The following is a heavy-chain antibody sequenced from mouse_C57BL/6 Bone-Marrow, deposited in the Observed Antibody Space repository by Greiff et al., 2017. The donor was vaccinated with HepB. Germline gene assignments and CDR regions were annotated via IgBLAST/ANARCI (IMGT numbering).Heavy chain of an antibody. D-gene: IGHD1-1*01. CDR2: ISDGGSYT. Sequence: VQLKESGGGLVKPGGSLKLSCAASGFTFSSYAMSWVRQTPEKRLEWVATISDGGSYTYYPDNVKGRFTISRDNAKNNLYLQMSHLKSEDTAMYYCARDRDGLFDYWGQGTTLTVSS. CDR3: ARDRDGLFDY. J-gene: IGHJ2*01. V-gene: IGHV5-4*01. CDR1: GFTFSSYA.